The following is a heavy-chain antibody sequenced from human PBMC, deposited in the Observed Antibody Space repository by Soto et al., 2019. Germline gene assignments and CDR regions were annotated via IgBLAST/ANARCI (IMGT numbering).Heavy chain of an antibody. V-gene: IGHV3-30*18. D-gene: IGHD4-17*01. J-gene: IGHJ4*02. Sequence: PGGSLRLSCAASGFTFSSYGMHWVRQAPGKGLEWVAVISYDGSNKYYADSVKGRFTISRDNSKNTLYLQMNSLRAEDTAVYYCAKGGRRTTVVTLSFWGQGTLVTVSS. CDR3: AKGGRRTTVVTLSF. CDR1: GFTFSSYG. CDR2: ISYDGSNK.